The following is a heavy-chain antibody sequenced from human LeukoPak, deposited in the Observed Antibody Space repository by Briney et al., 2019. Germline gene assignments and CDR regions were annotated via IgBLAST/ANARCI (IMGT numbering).Heavy chain of an antibody. J-gene: IGHJ4*02. CDR2: IYYSGST. V-gene: IGHV4-39*01. CDR1: GGSISSSSYY. CDR3: ARHPQRITIFGVVNN. Sequence: SETLSLTCTVSGGSISSSSYYWGWIRQTPGMGLEWIGSIYYSGSTYYDPSLKSRVTISVDTSKNQFSLKLSSVTAADTAVYYCARHPQRITIFGVVNNWGQGTLVTVSS. D-gene: IGHD3-3*01.